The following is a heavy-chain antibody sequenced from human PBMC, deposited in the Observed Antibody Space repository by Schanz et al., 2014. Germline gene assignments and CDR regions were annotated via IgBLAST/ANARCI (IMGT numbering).Heavy chain of an antibody. CDR1: GFTLSNSD. D-gene: IGHD3-16*02. Sequence: EVQLLESGGGLVRPGGSLRLSCAASGFTLSNSDMHWVRQGTGKGLEWVSTIGYLGDTYYPDSVRGRFTISRDNAKKTLSLQMISLRAEDTAIYFCTRSYYDFSWGSYRFRAFDIWGQGTTVIVSS. CDR2: IGYLGDT. J-gene: IGHJ3*02. CDR3: TRSYYDFSWGSYRFRAFDI. V-gene: IGHV3-13*01.